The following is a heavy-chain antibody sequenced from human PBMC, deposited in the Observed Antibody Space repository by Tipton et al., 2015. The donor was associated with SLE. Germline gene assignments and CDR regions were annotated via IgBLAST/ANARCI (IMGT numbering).Heavy chain of an antibody. D-gene: IGHD3-10*01. J-gene: IGHJ4*02. CDR2: IYTSGST. Sequence: LRLSCTVSGGSISSHYWSWIRQPAGKGLEWSGRIYTSGSTNYNPSLKSRVTMSVDTSKNQFSLKLSSVTAADTAVYYCARGGYGSGSYPDYWGQGTLVTVSS. CDR1: GGSISSHY. V-gene: IGHV4-4*07. CDR3: ARGGYGSGSYPDY.